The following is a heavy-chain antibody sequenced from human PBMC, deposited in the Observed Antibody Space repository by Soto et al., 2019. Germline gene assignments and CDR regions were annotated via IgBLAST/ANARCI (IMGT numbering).Heavy chain of an antibody. CDR1: GGTFRTYT. J-gene: IGHJ3*02. CDR2: IIPLLGIT. CDR3: ARDNYPVVLPAAPEVGAFDI. D-gene: IGHD2-2*01. Sequence: QVQLVQSGGEVKKPGSSVKVSCSVSGGTFRTYTFSWVRQAPGQGLEWMGSIIPLLGITNYAQKFQGRVTIIADKSTNTAYMELSSLTSEDTTIFYCARDNYPVVLPAAPEVGAFDIWGQGTMVIVSS. V-gene: IGHV1-69*08.